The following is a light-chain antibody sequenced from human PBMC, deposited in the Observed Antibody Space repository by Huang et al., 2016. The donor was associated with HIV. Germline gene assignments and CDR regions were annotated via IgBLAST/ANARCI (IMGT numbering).Light chain of an antibody. CDR2: GTS. J-gene: IGKJ2*02. CDR3: QQYNSSPRT. CDR1: QSVSSSY. Sequence: EIVLTQSPGTLSLSPGERATLSCRASQSVSSSYLAWYQQKPGHAPRLLIYGTSSRATGIPDRFSGSGSGTDFTLTISRLEPEDCAVYYCQQYNSSPRTFGQGTKLEI. V-gene: IGKV3-20*01.